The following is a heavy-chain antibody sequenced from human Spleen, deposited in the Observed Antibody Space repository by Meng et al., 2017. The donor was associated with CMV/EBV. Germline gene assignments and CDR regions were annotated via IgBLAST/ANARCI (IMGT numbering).Heavy chain of an antibody. V-gene: IGHV3-30*04. Sequence: GESLKISCAPSEFTFSHYSMHWVRQAPGKGLEWVAMISYDGTYKYYADSTKGRFSISRDNSKNTLYLQMNSLRAEDTAVYYCAKGSGWQWLADAGDTFDIWGQGTMVTVSS. D-gene: IGHD6-19*01. J-gene: IGHJ3*02. CDR2: ISYDGTYK. CDR3: AKGSGWQWLADAGDTFDI. CDR1: EFTFSHYS.